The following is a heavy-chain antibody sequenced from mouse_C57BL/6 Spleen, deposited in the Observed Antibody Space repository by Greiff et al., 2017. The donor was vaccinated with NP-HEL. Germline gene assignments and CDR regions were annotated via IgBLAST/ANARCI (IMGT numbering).Heavy chain of an antibody. D-gene: IGHD1-1*01. Sequence: VQLQESGPELARPWASVKISCQAFYTFFRRVHFAIRDTNYWMQWVKQRPGQGLEWIGAIYPGNGDTSHNQKFKAKATLTTYNSSSTAYMQLSSLTSEDSAVYYCAHTYYYGSSYSFAYWGQGTLVTVSA. CDR2: GQGLEWIG. CDR3: SEDSAVYYCAHTYYYGSSYSFAY. V-gene: IGHV1-87*01. J-gene: IGHJ3*01. CDR1: YTFFRRVH.